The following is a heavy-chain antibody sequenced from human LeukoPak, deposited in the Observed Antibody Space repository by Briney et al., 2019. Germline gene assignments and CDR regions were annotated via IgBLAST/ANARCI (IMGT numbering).Heavy chain of an antibody. CDR2: ISGGGT. D-gene: IGHD3-16*02. CDR1: GFTFSSYA. Sequence: GGSLRLSCAASGFTFSSYAMSWVRQAPGKGLEWVSGISGGGTHYADSVKGRFTISRDNSKNTLYLQMNSLRAEDTATYYCAKGGDYVWGSYRPVWGQGTLVTVSS. J-gene: IGHJ4*02. V-gene: IGHV3-23*01. CDR3: AKGGDYVWGSYRPV.